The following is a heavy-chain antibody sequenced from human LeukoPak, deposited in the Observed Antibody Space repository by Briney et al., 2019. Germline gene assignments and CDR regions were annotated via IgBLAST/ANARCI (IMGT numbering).Heavy chain of an antibody. J-gene: IGHJ4*02. CDR1: GFTFSGYA. V-gene: IGHV3-23*01. CDR3: ARGPSGWLRLGYFDY. D-gene: IGHD5-12*01. CDR2: ISGSGGTT. Sequence: PGGSLRLSCAASGFTFSGYAMSWVRQAPGRGLEWVSAISGSGGTTDYADSVKGRFTISRDNSKNTLYLQMYSLRVEDTAVYYCARGPSGWLRLGYFDYWGQGTLVTVSS.